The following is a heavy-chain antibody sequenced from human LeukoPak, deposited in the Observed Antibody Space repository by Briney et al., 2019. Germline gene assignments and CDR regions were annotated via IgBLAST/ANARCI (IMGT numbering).Heavy chain of an antibody. CDR3: AKGVGTSAYSALDF. CDR1: GFTFSSYA. D-gene: IGHD3-22*01. J-gene: IGHJ4*02. V-gene: IGHV3-23*01. Sequence: PGGSLRLSCAASGFTFSSYAMSWVRQAPGKGLEWVSAISGSGGSTYYADSVKGRFAISRDDSKNTLHLQMNSLRAEDTAIYSCAKGVGTSAYSALDFWGQGTLVTVSS. CDR2: ISGSGGST.